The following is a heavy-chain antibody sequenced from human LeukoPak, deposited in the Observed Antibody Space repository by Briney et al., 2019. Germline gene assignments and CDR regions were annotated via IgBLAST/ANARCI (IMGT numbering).Heavy chain of an antibody. D-gene: IGHD2-15*01. CDR1: GFAFSHAW. J-gene: IGHJ5*02. V-gene: IGHV3-15*01. CDR2: IRSKTDGGTT. CDR3: TTDPPGFGYCSGGSCSSDNWFDP. Sequence: GGSLRLSCAASGFAFSHAWMSWVRQAPGKGLEWVGLIRSKTDGGTTDYAAPGKGRFTISRDDSKNTLYLQMNSLKTEDTAVYYCTTDPPGFGYCSGGSCSSDNWFDPWGQGTLVTVSS.